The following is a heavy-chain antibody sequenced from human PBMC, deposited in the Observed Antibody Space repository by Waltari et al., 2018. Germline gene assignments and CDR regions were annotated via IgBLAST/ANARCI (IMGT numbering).Heavy chain of an antibody. CDR3: ARDARYYDGSGYFEFDF. Sequence: QIQLVQSGAEVRKPGASVKVSCKTSGYSFNTYGISWVRQAPGQGLEWMGWRSAYNGDSNYAQRYQGRVTLTTDTSTRTAYMELRSLRSDDTAVYYCARDARYYDGSGYFEFDFWGQGTLVTVSS. CDR1: GYSFNTYG. J-gene: IGHJ4*02. CDR2: RSAYNGDS. V-gene: IGHV1-18*01. D-gene: IGHD3-22*01.